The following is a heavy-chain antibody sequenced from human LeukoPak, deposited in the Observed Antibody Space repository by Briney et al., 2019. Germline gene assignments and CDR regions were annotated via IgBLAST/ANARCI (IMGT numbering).Heavy chain of an antibody. Sequence: PGGSLRLSCVASGFTFSSHAMRWVRQAPGAGLEWVSTISGRGDSTYYADSVKGRFTISRDNSKNTLYLQMNSLRLGDTAGYYCAKGAGYSSNWNFDYWGQGTLVTVSS. CDR2: ISGRGDST. CDR3: AKGAGYSSNWNFDY. CDR1: GFTFSSHA. V-gene: IGHV3-23*01. J-gene: IGHJ4*02. D-gene: IGHD6-13*01.